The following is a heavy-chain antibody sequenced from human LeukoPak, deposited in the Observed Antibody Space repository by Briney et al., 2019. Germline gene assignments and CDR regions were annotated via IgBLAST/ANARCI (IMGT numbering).Heavy chain of an antibody. CDR3: ARAFRAWYFDH. CDR2: IYYTGTT. Sequence: SPTLSPTYTVSGGSITISSYYWGWIRQPRGKGLEWIGIIYYTGTTHYTPSLKGPATISVHTTRYHFTLKLSSMTAAHTAVYYCARAFRAWYFDHWGRGGLVTVSS. CDR1: GGSITISSYY. V-gene: IGHV4-39*02. J-gene: IGHJ2*01. D-gene: IGHD2/OR15-2a*01.